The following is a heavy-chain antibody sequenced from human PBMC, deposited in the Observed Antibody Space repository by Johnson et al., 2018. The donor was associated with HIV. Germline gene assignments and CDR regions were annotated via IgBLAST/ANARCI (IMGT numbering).Heavy chain of an antibody. D-gene: IGHD3-22*01. CDR3: AKGSYVHSSGYYFGHAIDV. CDR2: IKQDGSEK. J-gene: IGHJ3*01. CDR1: GFTLSNYW. V-gene: IGHV3-7*01. Sequence: VQLVESGGGLVQPGGSLRLSCAASGFTLSNYWTAWVRQAPGKGLEWVANIKQDGSEKYYVDSVKGRFTISRDNSKNTLYLQMDALRPEDTAIFYCAKGSYVHSSGYYFGHAIDVWGHGTMVAVSS.